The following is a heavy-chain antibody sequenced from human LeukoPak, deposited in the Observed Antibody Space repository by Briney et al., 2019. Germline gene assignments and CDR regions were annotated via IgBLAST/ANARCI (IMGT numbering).Heavy chain of an antibody. CDR3: AKGLFSGYDKYLDS. CDR1: GFAFETYT. D-gene: IGHD5-12*01. CDR2: ISSTSSDI. J-gene: IGHJ4*02. V-gene: IGHV3-21*04. Sequence: GGSLRLSCVASGFAFETYTMNWVRQAPGKGLEWVSFISSTSSDINYADSVRDRFTVSRDNAKNSLFLQMDSLRVEDTAVYYCAKGLFSGYDKYLDSWGQGTLVTVSS.